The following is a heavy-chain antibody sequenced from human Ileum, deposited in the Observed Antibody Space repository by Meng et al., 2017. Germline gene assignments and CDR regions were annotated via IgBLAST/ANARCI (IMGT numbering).Heavy chain of an antibody. CDR1: GFTFSSYE. CDR2: ISRNSRTI. V-gene: IGHV3-48*03. Sequence: GESLKISCATSGFTFSSYEMNWVRQAPGKGLEWVSYISRNSRTIYYAASVKGRFAISTDSAKNSLYLQMNSLRVEDTAVYYCVASSASFARSGSFDYWGRGNLVTVAS. J-gene: IGHJ4*02. CDR3: VASSASFARSGSFDY. D-gene: IGHD3-22*01.